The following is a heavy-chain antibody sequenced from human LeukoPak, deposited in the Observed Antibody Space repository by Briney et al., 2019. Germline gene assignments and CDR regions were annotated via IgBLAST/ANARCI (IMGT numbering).Heavy chain of an antibody. J-gene: IGHJ5*02. Sequence: GGSLRLSCAASGIVFSRTAMNWARQSPGRGLEWLSAISGGGERTFYADSVKGRFAISRDNSKNMVYLQMNSLRADDTAIYYCGKDGGQYSSGPEFDPRGQGALVTVSS. CDR2: ISGGGERT. CDR1: GIVFSRTA. D-gene: IGHD6-19*01. CDR3: GKDGGQYSSGPEFDP. V-gene: IGHV3-23*01.